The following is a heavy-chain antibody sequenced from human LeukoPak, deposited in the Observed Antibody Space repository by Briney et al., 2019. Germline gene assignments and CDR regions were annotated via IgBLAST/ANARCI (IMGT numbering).Heavy chain of an antibody. CDR2: IDKHGSGK. D-gene: IGHD1-26*01. CDR1: GFTFSSYA. CDR3: ARDAGWGYYDL. V-gene: IGHV3-7*01. J-gene: IGHJ4*02. Sequence: GGSLRLSCAASGFTFSSYAMTWFPQAPGKGLRWVANIDKHGSGKYYVDSVKGRFAISRDYASNSVFLQMDSLRAEDTSVYYCARDAGWGYYDLWGQGTPVTVSS.